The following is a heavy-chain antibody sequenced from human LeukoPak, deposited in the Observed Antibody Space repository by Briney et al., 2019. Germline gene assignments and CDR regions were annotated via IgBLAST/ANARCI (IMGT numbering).Heavy chain of an antibody. Sequence: SETLSLTCTVSGGSISSGGYYWSWIRQHPGKGLEWIGYIYYSGSTYYNPSLKSRVTISVDTSKNQFSLKLSSVTAADTAVYYCARDAYGDSAFDIWGQGTMVTVSS. CDR1: GGSISSGGYY. CDR3: ARDAYGDSAFDI. J-gene: IGHJ3*02. CDR2: IYYSGST. V-gene: IGHV4-31*03. D-gene: IGHD4-17*01.